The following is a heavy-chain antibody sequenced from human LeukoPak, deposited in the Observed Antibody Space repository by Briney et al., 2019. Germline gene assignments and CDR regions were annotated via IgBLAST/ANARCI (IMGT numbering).Heavy chain of an antibody. CDR3: ARGQQWLVRPSFDY. CDR2: ISSSSNYI. CDR1: GFTFITYS. J-gene: IGHJ4*02. D-gene: IGHD6-19*01. Sequence: GESLRLSCAASGFTFITYSMNWVRQAPGKGLEWVSSISSSSNYIYYADSVKGRFTISRDNAKNSLYLQMNSLRAEDTAVYYCARGQQWLVRPSFDYWGQGTLVTVSS. V-gene: IGHV3-21*01.